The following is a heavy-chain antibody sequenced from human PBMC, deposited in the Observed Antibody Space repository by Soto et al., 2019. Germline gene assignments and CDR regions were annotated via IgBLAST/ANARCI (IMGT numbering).Heavy chain of an antibody. CDR3: VREEFEDGRGHFTN. D-gene: IGHD3-3*01. CDR1: GFTFSASV. J-gene: IGHJ4*02. CDR2: LSYGAKNK. V-gene: IGHV3-30*03. Sequence: QVLLVESGGGVVQPGGSLRLSCAASGFTFSASVRHWVRQAPGKGLEWMAILSYGAKNKYYADSVKGRFTISRDISESTLYLQMDSLRTEDTAVYYCVREEFEDGRGHFTNWGQGTLVSVSS.